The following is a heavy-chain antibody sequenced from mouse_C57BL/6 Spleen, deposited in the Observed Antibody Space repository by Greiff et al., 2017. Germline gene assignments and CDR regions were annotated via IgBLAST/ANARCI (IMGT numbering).Heavy chain of an antibody. CDR3: ARQIYDYGCIDY. D-gene: IGHD1-1*01. CDR2: IDPSDSGT. CDR1: GYTFTSYW. V-gene: IGHV1-69*01. Sequence: QVQLQQPGAELVMPGASVKLSCKASGYTFTSYWMHWVKQRPGQGLEWIGDIDPSDSGTNYNDKFKSKSTLTVDKSSSTAYMQLSSLTSEDSSVYYCARQIYDYGCIDYWGQGTTLTVSS. J-gene: IGHJ2*01.